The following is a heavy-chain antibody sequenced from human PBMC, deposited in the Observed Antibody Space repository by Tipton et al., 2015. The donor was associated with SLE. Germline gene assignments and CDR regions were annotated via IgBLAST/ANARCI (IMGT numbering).Heavy chain of an antibody. CDR1: GGSISSSSYY. CDR2: IYYSGST. Sequence: TLSLTCTVSGGSISSSSYYWGWIRQPPGKGLEWIGSIYYSGSTYYNPSLKSRVTISVDTSKNQFSLKLSSVTAADTAVYYCASTNIPGAFDIWGQGTKVTV. D-gene: IGHD2/OR15-2a*01. CDR3: ASTNIPGAFDI. V-gene: IGHV4-39*07. J-gene: IGHJ3*02.